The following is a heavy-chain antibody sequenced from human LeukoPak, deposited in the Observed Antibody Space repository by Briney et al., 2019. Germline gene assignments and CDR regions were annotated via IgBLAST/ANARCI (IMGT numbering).Heavy chain of an antibody. CDR1: GFTFSSYD. D-gene: IGHD6-19*01. V-gene: IGHV3-13*01. CDR3: ARSLRGQWLFDY. Sequence: PGGSLRLSCAASGFTFSSYDMHWVRHATGKGLEWVSAIGTAGDTYYPGSVKGRFTISRENAKNSLYLQMNSLRAGDTAVYYCARSLRGQWLFDYWGQGTLVTVSS. J-gene: IGHJ4*02. CDR2: IGTAGDT.